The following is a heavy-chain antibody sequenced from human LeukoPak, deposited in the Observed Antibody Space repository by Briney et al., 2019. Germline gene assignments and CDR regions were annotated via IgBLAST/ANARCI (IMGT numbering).Heavy chain of an antibody. V-gene: IGHV3-74*01. D-gene: IGHD6-13*01. CDR2: INTDGTST. J-gene: IGHJ5*02. CDR3: AREHTYSSSWWLWFDP. Sequence: PGGSLRLSCAASGFIFSSYWMHWVRQAPGRGLVWVSRINTDGTSTSYADSVKGRFTISRDNAKNTLSPQMNSLRAEDTAVYYCAREHTYSSSWWLWFDPWGQGTLVTVSS. CDR1: GFIFSSYW.